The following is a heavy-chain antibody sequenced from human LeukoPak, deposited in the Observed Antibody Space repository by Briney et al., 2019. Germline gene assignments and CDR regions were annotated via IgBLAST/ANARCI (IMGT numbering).Heavy chain of an antibody. CDR3: ARVRGIQNNYYYYYMDV. V-gene: IGHV1-69*13. Sequence: GASVKVSCKASGGTFSSYAISWVRQAPGQGLEWMGGIIPIFGTANYAQKFQGRVTITADESTSTAYMELSSLRSEDTAVYYCARVRGIQNNYYYYYMDVWGKGTTVTISS. CDR1: GGTFSSYA. D-gene: IGHD3-10*01. CDR2: IIPIFGTA. J-gene: IGHJ6*03.